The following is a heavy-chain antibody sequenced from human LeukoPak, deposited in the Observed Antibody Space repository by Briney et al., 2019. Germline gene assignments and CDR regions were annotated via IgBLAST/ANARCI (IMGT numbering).Heavy chain of an antibody. J-gene: IGHJ3*02. Sequence: SSETLSLTCTVSGGSISRYYWSWIRQPPGKGLEWIGYIYYSGSTNYNPSLKSRVTISVDTSKNQFSLKLSPVTAADTAVYYCAREGGGWAFDIWGQGTMVTVSS. D-gene: IGHD3-16*01. CDR3: AREGGGWAFDI. CDR1: GGSISRYY. CDR2: IYYSGST. V-gene: IGHV4-59*01.